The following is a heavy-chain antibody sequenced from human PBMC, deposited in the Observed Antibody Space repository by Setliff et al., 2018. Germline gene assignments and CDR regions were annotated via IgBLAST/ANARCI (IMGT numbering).Heavy chain of an antibody. V-gene: IGHV1-18*01. CDR1: GYNFITFG. CDR2: ISPYNENT. J-gene: IGHJ4*02. D-gene: IGHD3-16*01. CDR3: ARDPLGLEDITLFDY. Sequence: ASVKVSCKTSGYNFITFGISWVRQAPGQGPEWMGWISPYNENTNYAQKFQGRVTMTRDTSTSTVYMEVSSLRSEDTAVYYCARDPLGLEDITLFDYWGQGTLVTVSS.